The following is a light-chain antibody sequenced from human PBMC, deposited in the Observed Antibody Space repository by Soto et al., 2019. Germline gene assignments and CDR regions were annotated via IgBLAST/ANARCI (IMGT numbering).Light chain of an antibody. CDR2: QNT. Sequence: SYELTQPPSVSVSPGQTASITCSGDKLGDKYASWYLQKPGQSPVLVIYQNTKRPSGIPERFSGSNSGNTATLTISGTQTMDEADYYCQAWDSSTAVFGTGTKLTVL. CDR1: KLGDKY. CDR3: QAWDSSTAV. J-gene: IGLJ1*01. V-gene: IGLV3-1*01.